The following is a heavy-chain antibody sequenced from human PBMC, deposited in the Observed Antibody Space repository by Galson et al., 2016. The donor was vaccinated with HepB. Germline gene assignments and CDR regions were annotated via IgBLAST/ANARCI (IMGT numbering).Heavy chain of an antibody. CDR1: GFTFSNYP. V-gene: IGHV3-23*01. J-gene: IGHJ4*02. CDR3: VRDTFADY. CDR2: IAARSDGS. Sequence: SLRLSCAASGFTFSNYPMNWVRQAPGKGLRWVSTIAARSDGSYYEDSVRGRFTISRDNSKNTLSLQMNNLGVEDTALYFCVRDTFADYWGQGTLVTVSS. D-gene: IGHD3-16*02.